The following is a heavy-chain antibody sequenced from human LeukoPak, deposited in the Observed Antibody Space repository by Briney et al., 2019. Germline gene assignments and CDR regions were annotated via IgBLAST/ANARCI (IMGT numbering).Heavy chain of an antibody. Sequence: PGGSLRLSCAGSGITFSSYSMNWVRQAPGKGLEWVSSISSGSNYIYYADSVKGRFTISRDNAKNSLYLQMNSLRAEDTAVYYCASPPISAAIPYYYYYYMDVWGKGTTVTVSS. CDR1: GITFSSYS. CDR2: ISSGSNYI. CDR3: ASPPISAAIPYYYYYYMDV. J-gene: IGHJ6*03. D-gene: IGHD2-2*01. V-gene: IGHV3-21*01.